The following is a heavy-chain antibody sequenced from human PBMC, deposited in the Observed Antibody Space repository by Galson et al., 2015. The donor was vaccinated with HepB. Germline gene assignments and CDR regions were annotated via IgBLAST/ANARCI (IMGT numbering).Heavy chain of an antibody. D-gene: IGHD1-26*01. CDR2: TNPNSGNT. CDR3: ARALVGATSLVGY. V-gene: IGHV1-8*01. CDR1: GYTFTSYD. J-gene: IGHJ4*02. Sequence: SVKVSCKASGYTFTSYDINWVRQATGQGLEWMGWTNPNSGNTGYAQKFQGRVTMTRNTSISTAYMELSSLRSEDTAVYYCARALVGATSLVGYWGQGTLVTVSS.